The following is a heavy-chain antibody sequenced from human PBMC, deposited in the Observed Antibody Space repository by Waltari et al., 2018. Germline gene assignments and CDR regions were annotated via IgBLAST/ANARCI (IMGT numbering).Heavy chain of an antibody. CDR2: INHSGST. CDR3: ARRVIQWYFDF. V-gene: IGHV4-34*01. D-gene: IGHD2-21*01. J-gene: IGHJ2*01. CDR1: GGSFTGYY. Sequence: QVQLQQWGAGLLKPSETLSLTCGVYGGSFTGYYSWTWIRQSPGKGLGWIGEINHSGSTNYTPSLKSRLTISVDTSKNQFSLNLSSVTAADTAVYYCARRVIQWYFDFWGRGTLVTVSS.